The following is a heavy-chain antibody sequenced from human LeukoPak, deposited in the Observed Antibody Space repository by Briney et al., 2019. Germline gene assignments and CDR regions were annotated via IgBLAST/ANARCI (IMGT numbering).Heavy chain of an antibody. CDR3: AKDLERITIFGVVSNWFDP. CDR1: GFTFSSYA. V-gene: IGHV3-23*01. D-gene: IGHD3-3*01. CDR2: ISGSGGST. Sequence: GRSLRLSCAASGFTFSSYAMSWVRQAPGKGLEWVSAISGSGGSTYYADSVKGRFTISRDNSKNTLYLQMNSLRAEDTAVYYCAKDLERITIFGVVSNWFDPWGQGTLVTVSS. J-gene: IGHJ5*02.